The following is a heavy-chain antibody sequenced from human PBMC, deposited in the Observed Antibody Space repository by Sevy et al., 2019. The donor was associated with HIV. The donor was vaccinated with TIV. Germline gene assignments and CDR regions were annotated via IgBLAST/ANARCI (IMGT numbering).Heavy chain of an antibody. CDR3: AKGYGSGSPPDY. CDR2: ISGSGGST. V-gene: IGHV3-23*01. D-gene: IGHD3-10*01. Sequence: GGSLRLSCAASGFTFSSYAMSWVRQAPGKGLEWVSAISGSGGSTYYADSVKGRFTISRDNSRNTLYLEMNSLRVEDTAVYYCAKGYGSGSPPDYWGQGTLVTVSS. J-gene: IGHJ4*02. CDR1: GFTFSSYA.